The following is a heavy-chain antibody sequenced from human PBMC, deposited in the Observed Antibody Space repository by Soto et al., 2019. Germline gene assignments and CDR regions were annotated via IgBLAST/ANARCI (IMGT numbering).Heavy chain of an antibody. V-gene: IGHV1-18*01. CDR2: ISGYNGNT. J-gene: IGHJ5*02. D-gene: IGHD2-2*01. Sequence: QVPLVQSGAAVKKPGDSVKVSCKTSGYIFSNYGITWVRQAPGQGLEWMGWISGYNGNTNYAQNLQGRVTMTTDTSTSTAYMELRSLRSDDTAMYYRARDEVPAANWLDPWGQGTLVIVSS. CDR1: GYIFSNYG. CDR3: ARDEVPAANWLDP.